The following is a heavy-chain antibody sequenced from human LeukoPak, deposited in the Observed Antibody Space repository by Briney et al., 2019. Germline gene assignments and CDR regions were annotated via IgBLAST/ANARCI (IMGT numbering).Heavy chain of an antibody. CDR3: TTSLIGATSYFYSYALDV. V-gene: IGHV1-24*01. Sequence: ASVKVSCEVSGYTLTELSMHWVRQAPGKGLEWMGGLDPEDGGAIYAQNFQGRVTVTEDTSTDTAFMELNSLRSDDTAVYYCTTSLIGATSYFYSYALDVWGQGTTITVSS. J-gene: IGHJ6*02. D-gene: IGHD1-26*01. CDR1: GYTLTELS. CDR2: LDPEDGGA.